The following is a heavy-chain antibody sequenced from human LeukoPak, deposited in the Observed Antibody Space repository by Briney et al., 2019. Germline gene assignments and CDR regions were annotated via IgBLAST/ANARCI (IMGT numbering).Heavy chain of an antibody. V-gene: IGHV4-39*07. CDR2: IFYSGST. Sequence: SETLSLTCTVSSGSISTSNYYWGWVRQPPGKALEWIGNIFYSGSTYYSPSLKSRVTISLDTSRNQFSLKLSSVTAADTAVYYCAREYGSGSYNWFDPWGQGTLVTVSS. D-gene: IGHD3-10*01. J-gene: IGHJ5*02. CDR3: AREYGSGSYNWFDP. CDR1: SGSISTSNYY.